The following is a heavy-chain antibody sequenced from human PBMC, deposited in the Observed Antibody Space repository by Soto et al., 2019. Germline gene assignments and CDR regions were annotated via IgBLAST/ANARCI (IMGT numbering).Heavy chain of an antibody. CDR2: SSNSGTFS. D-gene: IGHD2-21*02. CDR3: ARDVYYGGDSDF. CDR1: GFTFSDYY. J-gene: IGHJ4*02. Sequence: GGSLRLSCEGSGFTFSDYYISWIRQAPGKGLEWISYSSNSGTFSRYADSVKGRFPISRDNTRNSVYLQMTSLRAEDTAVYYCARDVYYGGDSDFWGQGVLVTVSS. V-gene: IGHV3-11*06.